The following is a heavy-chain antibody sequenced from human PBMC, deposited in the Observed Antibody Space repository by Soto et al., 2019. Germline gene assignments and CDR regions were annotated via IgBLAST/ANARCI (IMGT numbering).Heavy chain of an antibody. J-gene: IGHJ3*02. CDR1: GFTFSSYS. Sequence: GGSLRLSCAASGFTFSSYSMNWVRQAPGKGLEWVSYISSSSSTIYYAGSVKGRFTISRDNAKNSLYLQMNSLRAEDTAVYYCARDSSPYYYDSSGLPDAFDIWGQGTMVTVSS. V-gene: IGHV3-48*01. CDR3: ARDSSPYYYDSSGLPDAFDI. D-gene: IGHD3-22*01. CDR2: ISSSSSTI.